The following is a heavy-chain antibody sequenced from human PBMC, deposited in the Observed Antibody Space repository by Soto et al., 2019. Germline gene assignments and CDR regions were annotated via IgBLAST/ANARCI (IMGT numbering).Heavy chain of an antibody. J-gene: IGHJ4*02. Sequence: ASVKVSCKASGYTFTGYYMHWVRQAPGQGLEWMGWINPNSGGTNYAQKFQGRVTMTRDTSISTAYMELSRLRSDDTAVYYCASMDIVATVDFDYWGQGTLVTVSS. V-gene: IGHV1-2*02. CDR1: GYTFTGYY. CDR2: INPNSGGT. D-gene: IGHD5-12*01. CDR3: ASMDIVATVDFDY.